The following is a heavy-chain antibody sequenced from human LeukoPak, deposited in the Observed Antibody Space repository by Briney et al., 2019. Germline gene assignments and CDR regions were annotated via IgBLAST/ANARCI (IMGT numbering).Heavy chain of an antibody. CDR2: IIPIFGTA. CDR3: ASSGSYRFDY. J-gene: IGHJ4*02. V-gene: IGHV1-69*01. CDR1: GGTFSSYA. D-gene: IGHD1-26*01. Sequence: ASVKVSCKASGGTFSSYAISWVRQAPGQGLEWMGGIIPIFGTANYAQKFQGRVTITADESTSTAYMELSSLRSEDTAVYYCASSGSYRFDYWGQGTLVTVSS.